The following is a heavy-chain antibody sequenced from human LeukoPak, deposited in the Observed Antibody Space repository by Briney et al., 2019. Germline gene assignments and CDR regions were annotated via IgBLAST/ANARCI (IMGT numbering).Heavy chain of an antibody. Sequence: PGGSLRLSCAASGFTFSDYFMGWIRQAPGKGLEWVSYITDNGGAAYYPDSVKGRFTISRDNSKNTLYLQMNSLRAEDTAVYYCAKDAYDSSGYYYSRLDYWGQGTLVTVSS. D-gene: IGHD3-22*01. CDR3: AKDAYDSSGYYYSRLDY. J-gene: IGHJ4*02. CDR1: GFTFSDYF. CDR2: ITDNGGAA. V-gene: IGHV3-11*04.